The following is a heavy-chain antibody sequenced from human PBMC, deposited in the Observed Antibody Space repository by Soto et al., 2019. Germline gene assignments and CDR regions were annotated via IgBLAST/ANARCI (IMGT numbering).Heavy chain of an antibody. D-gene: IGHD5-12*01. Sequence: QVQLVQSGAEVKKPGSSVKVSCKASGVTFTNDIITWARQAPGQGLEWMGRIIPLLDIANYAQKFQGRVTITADKSTSTAYMELNSLRSEDTAVYYCVRDSPNGSTYSGYDGIDYWGQGTLVTVSS. V-gene: IGHV1-69*08. CDR2: IIPLLDIA. J-gene: IGHJ4*02. CDR1: GVTFTNDI. CDR3: VRDSPNGSTYSGYDGIDY.